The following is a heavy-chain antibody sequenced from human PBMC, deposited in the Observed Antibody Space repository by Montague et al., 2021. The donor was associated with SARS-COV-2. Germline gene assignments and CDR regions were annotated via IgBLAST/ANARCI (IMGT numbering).Heavy chain of an antibody. CDR1: GFTFSNYW. Sequence: SLRLSCAASGFTFSNYWMHWVRQAPGKGLEWVSSISSSSSYIYYADSVKGRFTISRDNAKNSLYLQMNSLRAEDTAVYYCVSQEGSIYWGQGTLVTVSS. D-gene: IGHD2/OR15-2a*01. J-gene: IGHJ4*02. CDR3: VSQEGSIY. V-gene: IGHV3-21*01. CDR2: ISSSSSYI.